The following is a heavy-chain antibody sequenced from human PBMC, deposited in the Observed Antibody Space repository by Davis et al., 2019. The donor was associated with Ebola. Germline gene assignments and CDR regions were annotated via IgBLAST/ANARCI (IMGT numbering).Heavy chain of an antibody. Sequence: SVKVSCKASGGTFSSYAISWVRQAPGQGLEWMGGIIPIFGTANYAQKFQGRVTITADKSTSTAYMELSSLGSEDTAVYYCASEVDCSGGSCPSEDYFDYWGQGTLVTVSS. J-gene: IGHJ4*02. CDR2: IIPIFGTA. V-gene: IGHV1-69*06. CDR3: ASEVDCSGGSCPSEDYFDY. D-gene: IGHD2-15*01. CDR1: GGTFSSYA.